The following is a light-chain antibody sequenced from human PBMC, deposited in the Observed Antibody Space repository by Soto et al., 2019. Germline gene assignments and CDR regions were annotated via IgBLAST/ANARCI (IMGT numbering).Light chain of an antibody. CDR2: DSS. CDR1: QSVSSN. J-gene: IGKJ1*01. Sequence: EIVLTQSPATLSLSPGERATLSCRASQSVSSNLACYRQKPGQAPRLLIYDSSNRAAGVPARFSGSGSGTDFTLTISRLEPQDFAVYYCQQYGSSGTFGQGTKVDIK. V-gene: IGKV3-11*01. CDR3: QQYGSSGT.